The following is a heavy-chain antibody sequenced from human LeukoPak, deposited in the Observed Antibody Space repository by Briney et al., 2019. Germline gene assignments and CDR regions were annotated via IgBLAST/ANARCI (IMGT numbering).Heavy chain of an antibody. CDR1: GFTFSNYW. CDR2: IKNDGSSI. CDR3: ARPLGSGSLAY. V-gene: IGHV3-74*01. Sequence: PGGSLRLSCAASGFTFSNYWMHWVRQAPGKGLGWVSRIKNDGSSIIYADSVKGRFTISRDNAKNTLYLQMNSLRADDTAVYYCARPLGSGSLAYWGQGTLVTVSS. D-gene: IGHD3-3*01. J-gene: IGHJ4*02.